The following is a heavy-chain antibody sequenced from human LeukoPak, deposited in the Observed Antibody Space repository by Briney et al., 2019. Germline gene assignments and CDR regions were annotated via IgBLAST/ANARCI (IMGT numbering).Heavy chain of an antibody. D-gene: IGHD2-2*02. CDR2: IYTSGST. Sequence: KPSQTLSLTCTVSGGSISSGSYYWSWIRQPPGKGLEWIGRIYTSGSTNYNPSLKSRATISTDTSQTQFSLTLSSVPAADTAVYYCARARGPGYCSSTSCYTPPTWLDPWGQGTLVTVSS. V-gene: IGHV4-61*02. CDR3: ARARGPGYCSSTSCYTPPTWLDP. J-gene: IGHJ5*02. CDR1: GGSISSGSYY.